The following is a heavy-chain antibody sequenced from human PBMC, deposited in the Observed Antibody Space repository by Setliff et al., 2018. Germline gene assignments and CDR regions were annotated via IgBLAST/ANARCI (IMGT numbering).Heavy chain of an antibody. CDR1: GGSISSHY. D-gene: IGHD3-10*01. Sequence: SETLSLTCTVSGGSISSHYWSWIWQSPGKGLEWIGEIHPTEGAKYNPSLKSRVTISVDTSKNQFSLKLSSVTAADTAVYYCARESRYYYGSGSLKGFDPWGQGTLVTVSS. CDR3: ARESRYYYGSGSLKGFDP. V-gene: IGHV4-4*08. CDR2: IHPTEGA. J-gene: IGHJ5*02.